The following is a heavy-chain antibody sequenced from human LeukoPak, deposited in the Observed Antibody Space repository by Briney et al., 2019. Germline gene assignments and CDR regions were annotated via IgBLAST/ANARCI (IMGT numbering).Heavy chain of an antibody. J-gene: IGHJ4*02. CDR2: ISGSGGST. CDR3: AKSSRGYVSSFDY. CDR1: GFTFSSYA. D-gene: IGHD5-12*01. Sequence: GGSLRLSCAASGFTFSSYAMSWVRQAPGKGLEWVSAISGSGGSTYYADSVKGRFTIPRDNSKNTLYLQMNSQRAEDTAVYYCAKSSRGYVSSFDYWGQGTLVTVSS. V-gene: IGHV3-23*01.